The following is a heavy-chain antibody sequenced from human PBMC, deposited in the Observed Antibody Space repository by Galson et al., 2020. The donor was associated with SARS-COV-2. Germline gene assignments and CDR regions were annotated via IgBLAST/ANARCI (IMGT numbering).Heavy chain of an antibody. CDR1: GFTFSSYW. Sequence: GGSLRLSCAASGFTFSSYWMSWVRQAPGKGLEWVANIKQDGSEKYYVDSVKGRFTISRDNAKNSLYLQMNSLRAEDTAVYYCAREAESGQSGGDSKGGFDYWGQGTLVTVSS. V-gene: IGHV3-7*01. D-gene: IGHD2-21*02. CDR3: AREAESGQSGGDSKGGFDY. J-gene: IGHJ4*02. CDR2: IKQDGSEK.